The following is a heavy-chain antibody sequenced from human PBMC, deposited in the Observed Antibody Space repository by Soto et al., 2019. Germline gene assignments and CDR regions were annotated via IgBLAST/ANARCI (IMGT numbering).Heavy chain of an antibody. D-gene: IGHD3-3*01. CDR2: ISAYNGNT. J-gene: IGHJ4*02. CDR3: ARALGKYYDFWSGYSTQFDY. V-gene: IGHV1-18*01. Sequence: GASVKVSCKASGYTFTSYGISWVRQAPGQGLEWMGWISAYNGNTNYAQKLQGRVTMTTDTSTSTAYMELRSLRSDDTAVYYFARALGKYYDFWSGYSTQFDYWGQGTLVTVSS. CDR1: GYTFTSYG.